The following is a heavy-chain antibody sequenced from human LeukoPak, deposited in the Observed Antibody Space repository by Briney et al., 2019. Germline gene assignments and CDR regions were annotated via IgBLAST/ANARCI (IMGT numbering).Heavy chain of an antibody. Sequence: SETLSLTCTVSGGSISSGSYYWSWIRQPAGKGLEWIGRIYTSGSTNYNPSLKSRVTISVDTSKNQFSLKLSSVTAADTAVYYCARDPPRSVRGVIKQDYWGQGTLVTVSS. J-gene: IGHJ4*02. D-gene: IGHD3-10*01. V-gene: IGHV4-61*02. CDR3: ARDPPRSVRGVIKQDY. CDR2: IYTSGST. CDR1: GGSISSGSYY.